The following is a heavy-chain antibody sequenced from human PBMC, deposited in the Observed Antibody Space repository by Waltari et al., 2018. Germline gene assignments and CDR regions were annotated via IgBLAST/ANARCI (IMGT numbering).Heavy chain of an antibody. D-gene: IGHD3-22*01. Sequence: QVQLQESGPGLVKPSETLSLTCTVSGGSISSYYWSWIRQPPGEGLVWIGYTYYSGSTNHNPSLKRRVTISVDTSKNQFSLKLSSVTAADTAVYYCARHLGITYYYDSSGYHDAFDIWGQGTMVTVSS. J-gene: IGHJ3*02. CDR3: ARHLGITYYYDSSGYHDAFDI. CDR1: GGSISSYY. CDR2: TYYSGST. V-gene: IGHV4-59*08.